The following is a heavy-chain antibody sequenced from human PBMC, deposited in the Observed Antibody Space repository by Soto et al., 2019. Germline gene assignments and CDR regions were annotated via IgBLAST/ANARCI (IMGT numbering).Heavy chain of an antibody. CDR2: IIPIFGTA. CDR1: GGTFSSYA. D-gene: IGHD2-15*01. Sequence: QVQLVQSGAEVKKPGSSVKVSCKASGGTFSSYAISWVRQAPGQGLEWMGGIIPIFGTANYAQKFQGRVTITADESTSTAYMELSSLRYEDTAVYYCARKSVVAATSYYYYGMDVWGQGTTVTVSS. V-gene: IGHV1-69*01. J-gene: IGHJ6*02. CDR3: ARKSVVAATSYYYYGMDV.